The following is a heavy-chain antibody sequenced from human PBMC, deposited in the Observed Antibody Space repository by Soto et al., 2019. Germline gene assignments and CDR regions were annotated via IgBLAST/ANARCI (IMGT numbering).Heavy chain of an antibody. CDR2: IYPGDSDT. CDR3: ARLGRQLVRSYYYYGMDV. V-gene: IGHV5-51*01. J-gene: IGHJ6*02. Sequence: GESLKISCNGSGYSFTIYWIGWVRQMPGKGLEWMGIIYPGDSDTRYSPSFQGQVTISADKSISTAYLQWSSLKASDTAMYYCARLGRQLVRSYYYYGMDVWGQGTTVTVSS. D-gene: IGHD6-13*01. CDR1: GYSFTIYW.